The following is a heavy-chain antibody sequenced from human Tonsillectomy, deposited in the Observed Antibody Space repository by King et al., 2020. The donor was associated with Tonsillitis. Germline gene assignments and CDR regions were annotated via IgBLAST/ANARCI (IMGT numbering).Heavy chain of an antibody. D-gene: IGHD6-25*01. CDR1: GFTFGDYA. Sequence: VQLVESGGDLVQPGRSLRLSCTASGFTFGDYAMSWVRQAPGKGLEWVGFIRSKAYGGTTEYVASVKGRFTISRDDSKSIAYLQMNSLKTEDTAVYYCTRDYPSSGDLFDYWGQGTLVTVSS. V-gene: IGHV3-49*04. CDR3: TRDYPSSGDLFDY. CDR2: IRSKAYGGTT. J-gene: IGHJ4*02.